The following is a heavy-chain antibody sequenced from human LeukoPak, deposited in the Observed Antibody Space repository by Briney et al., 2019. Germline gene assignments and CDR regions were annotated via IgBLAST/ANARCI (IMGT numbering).Heavy chain of an antibody. Sequence: SETLSLTCTVSGGSISNYCWSWIRQSAGKGLEWIGRIYITGSTNYNPSLKSRVSMSLDTSKNQLSLKLSSVTAADTAVYYCARVVTYYYDSSGQAGAFDIWGQGTMVTVSS. CDR2: IYITGST. V-gene: IGHV4-4*07. D-gene: IGHD3-22*01. J-gene: IGHJ3*02. CDR1: GGSISNYC. CDR3: ARVVTYYYDSSGQAGAFDI.